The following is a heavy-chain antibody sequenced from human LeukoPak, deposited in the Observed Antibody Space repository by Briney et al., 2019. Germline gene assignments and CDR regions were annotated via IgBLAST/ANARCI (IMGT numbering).Heavy chain of an antibody. CDR3: ARDSIRDFIGYYYGSGSYYLILDY. CDR1: GYTFTSYG. CDR2: IIPIFGTA. D-gene: IGHD3-10*01. J-gene: IGHJ4*02. V-gene: IGHV1-69*06. Sequence: ASMKVSCKASGYTFTSYGISWVRQAPGQGLEWMGGIIPIFGTANYAQKFQGRVTITADKSTSTAYMELSSLRSEDTAVYYCARDSIRDFIGYYYGSGSYYLILDYWGQGTLVTVSS.